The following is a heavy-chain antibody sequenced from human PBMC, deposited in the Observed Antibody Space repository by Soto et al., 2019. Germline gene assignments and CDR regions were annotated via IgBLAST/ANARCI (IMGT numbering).Heavy chain of an antibody. CDR2: INTYNGAT. Sequence: QVQLVQSGAEVKKPGASVKVSCKASGYTLSSYGISWVRQAPGQGLYWMGWINTYNGATNYAQKFQGRVTMTRDTSTKTAYIELRSLRSDDTAVYFCARYCSGGSCHRGVPDYWGQGTLVTVSA. CDR1: GYTLSSYG. CDR3: ARYCSGGSCHRGVPDY. J-gene: IGHJ4*02. V-gene: IGHV1-18*01. D-gene: IGHD2-15*01.